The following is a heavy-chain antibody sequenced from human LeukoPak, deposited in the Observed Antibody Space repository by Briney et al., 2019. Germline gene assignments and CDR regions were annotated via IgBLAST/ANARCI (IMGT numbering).Heavy chain of an antibody. CDR2: ISGSGSST. D-gene: IGHD1-26*01. CDR3: AKDEGLVGATTFDY. CDR1: GFTFSSYA. V-gene: IGHV3-23*01. Sequence: GGSLRLSCAASGFTFSSYAMSWVRQAPGKGLEWVSAISGSGSSTYYADSVKGRFTISRDNSKNTLYLQMNSLTAEDTAVYYCAKDEGLVGATTFDYWGQGTLVTVSS. J-gene: IGHJ4*02.